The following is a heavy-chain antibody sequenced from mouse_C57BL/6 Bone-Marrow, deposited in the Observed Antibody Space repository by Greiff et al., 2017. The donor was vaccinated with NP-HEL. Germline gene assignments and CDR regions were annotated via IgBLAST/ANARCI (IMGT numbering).Heavy chain of an antibody. J-gene: IGHJ3*01. CDR3: ARQWLLGPFAY. CDR1: GFTFSSYG. CDR2: ISSGGSYT. V-gene: IGHV5-6*01. Sequence: VQLKQSGGDLVKPGGSLKLSCAASGFTFSSYGMSWVRQTPDKRLEWVATISSGGSYTYYPDSVKGRFTISRDNAKNTLYLQMSSLKSEDTAMYYCARQWLLGPFAYWGQGTLVTVSA. D-gene: IGHD2-3*01.